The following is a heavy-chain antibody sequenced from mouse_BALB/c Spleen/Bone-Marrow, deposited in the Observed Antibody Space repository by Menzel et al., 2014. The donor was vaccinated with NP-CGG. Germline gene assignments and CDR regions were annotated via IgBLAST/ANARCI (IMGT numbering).Heavy chain of an antibody. V-gene: IGHV5-6-3*01. D-gene: IGHD1-1*01. CDR2: INNNGGST. CDR1: GFTFSSYG. J-gene: IGHJ1*01. Sequence: EVQGVESGGGLVQPGGSLKLSCVASGFTFSSYGMSWVRQTPDKRLVLVATINNNGGSTYYPDSVKGQFTISRDNAKNTLYLQMSSLKSEDTAMYYCARVYGWYFDVWGAGTTVTVTS. CDR3: ARVYGWYFDV.